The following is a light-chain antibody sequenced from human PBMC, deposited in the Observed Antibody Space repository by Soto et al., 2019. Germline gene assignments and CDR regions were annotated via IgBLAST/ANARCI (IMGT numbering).Light chain of an antibody. CDR2: AAS. CDR3: QQGNSFPLT. J-gene: IGKJ4*01. V-gene: IGKV1D-12*01. Sequence: DIQMTQSPSSVSASVGDSVTITCRASQGIGKWLAWYQQKPGTAPKLLIYAASTLQSGVPSRFSGSGSGTDFTLTISTLQSEDFATYYCQQGNSFPLTFGGGTKVEIK. CDR1: QGIGKW.